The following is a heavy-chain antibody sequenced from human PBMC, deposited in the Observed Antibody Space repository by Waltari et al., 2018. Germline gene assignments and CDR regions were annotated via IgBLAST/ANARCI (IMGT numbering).Heavy chain of an antibody. V-gene: IGHV4-59*01. CDR2: IYYSGTT. Sequence: QVQLQESGPGLVKPSETLSLTCTVSGGSISSYYWAWIRQPPGKGLDWIGYIYYSGTTNYDPSLKSRFTISVDTSKNQFSLKLSSVTAADTAVYYCARGLGYCSSNRCFDAFDIWGQGTMVTVSS. CDR3: ARGLGYCSSNRCFDAFDI. J-gene: IGHJ3*02. CDR1: GGSISSYY. D-gene: IGHD2-2*01.